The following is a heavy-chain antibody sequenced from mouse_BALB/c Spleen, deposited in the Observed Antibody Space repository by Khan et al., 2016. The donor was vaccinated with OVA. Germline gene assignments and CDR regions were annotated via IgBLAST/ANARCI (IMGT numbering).Heavy chain of an antibody. J-gene: IGHJ3*01. CDR1: GFSLTSYG. D-gene: IGHD1-1*01. V-gene: IGHV2-9*02. CDR3: ARPYDGSAWFAY. CDR2: LWAGGST. Sequence: VELVESGPGLVAPSQSLSITCTVSGFSLTSYGVHWVRQPPGKGLEWLGVLWAGGSTNYNSALMSRLSISKDNSKNQVFLKMNSLQTDDTAMYYCARPYDGSAWFAYWGQGTLVTVSA.